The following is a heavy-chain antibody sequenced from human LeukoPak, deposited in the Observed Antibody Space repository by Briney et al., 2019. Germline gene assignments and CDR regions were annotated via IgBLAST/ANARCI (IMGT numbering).Heavy chain of an antibody. V-gene: IGHV3-23*01. Sequence: TGGSLRLSCAASGFTFSSYGMSWVRQAPGKGLEWVSAISGSGGSTYYADSVKGRFTISRDNSKNTLYLQMNSLRAEDTAVYYCAKDLTYGEYAGGDAFDIWGQGTMVTVSS. D-gene: IGHD4-17*01. CDR2: ISGSGGST. J-gene: IGHJ3*02. CDR3: AKDLTYGEYAGGDAFDI. CDR1: GFTFSSYG.